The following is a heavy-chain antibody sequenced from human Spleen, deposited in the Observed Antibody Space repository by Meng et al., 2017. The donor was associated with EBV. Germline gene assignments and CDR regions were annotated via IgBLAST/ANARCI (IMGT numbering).Heavy chain of an antibody. CDR2: VIPMFGSV. D-gene: IGHD6-6*01. Sequence: VPGVEQGADGEKRGASVKDSGTAPGASLSRYASGWVRQALGQGLEGMGWVIPMFGSVKYTQKFQGRVTITADKSTNTVYMELSSLGFEDTAVYYCARDRESVANRPEWFDPWGQGTLVTVSS. J-gene: IGHJ5*02. CDR3: ARDRESVANRPEWFDP. CDR1: GASLSRYA. V-gene: IGHV1-69*06.